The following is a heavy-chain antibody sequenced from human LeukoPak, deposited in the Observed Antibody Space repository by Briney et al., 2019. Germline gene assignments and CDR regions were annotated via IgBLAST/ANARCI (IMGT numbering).Heavy chain of an antibody. CDR3: ARQVTMIVVVTGFDI. CDR2: IYYSGST. CDR1: GGSISSSSYY. D-gene: IGHD3-22*01. Sequence: SETLSLTCTVSGGSISSSSYYWGWIRQPPGKGLEWIGSIYYSGSTYYNPSLKSRVTISVDTSKNQFSLKLSSVTAADTAVYYCARQVTMIVVVTGFDIWGQGTMVTVSS. V-gene: IGHV4-39*01. J-gene: IGHJ3*02.